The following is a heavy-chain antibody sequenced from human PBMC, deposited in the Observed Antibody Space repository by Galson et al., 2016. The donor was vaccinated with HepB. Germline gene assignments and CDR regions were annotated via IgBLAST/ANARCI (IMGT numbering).Heavy chain of an antibody. Sequence: ISGDSVSSNSAAWTWIRQSPLRGLEWLGRTYYRSKWYNDYAVSVKSRISIHPDTSKNQFSLQLNSVTPEDTAVYYCARVRCSTFRCQNWFDPWGQGTLVTVSS. J-gene: IGHJ5*02. D-gene: IGHD2/OR15-2a*01. CDR2: TYYRSKWYN. CDR3: ARVRCSTFRCQNWFDP. V-gene: IGHV6-1*01. CDR1: GDSVSSNSAA.